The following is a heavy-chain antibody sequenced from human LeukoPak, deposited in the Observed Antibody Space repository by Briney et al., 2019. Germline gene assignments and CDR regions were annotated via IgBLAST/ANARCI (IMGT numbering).Heavy chain of an antibody. CDR1: GFTFSDYY. Sequence: GGSLRLSCAASGFTFSDYYMSWIRQAPGKGLEWVSYIISSGSTIYYADSVKGRFTISRDNAKNSLYLQMNSVRAEDTAVYYCARASGYSSGWYYFDYWGQGTLVTVSS. D-gene: IGHD6-19*01. J-gene: IGHJ4*02. CDR2: IISSGSTI. V-gene: IGHV3-11*04. CDR3: ARASGYSSGWYYFDY.